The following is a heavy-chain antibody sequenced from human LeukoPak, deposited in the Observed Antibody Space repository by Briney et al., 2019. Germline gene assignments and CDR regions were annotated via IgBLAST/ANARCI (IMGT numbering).Heavy chain of an antibody. J-gene: IGHJ3*02. Sequence: SETLSLTCTVSGDSVRSFHWSWIRQPPGKGLEWIGHMYYSGSTNYNPSLKSRVSMSVDTSKNQFSLRLSSVTAADTAVYYCARGYDYSGAFDIWGQGTMVTVSS. D-gene: IGHD4-11*01. CDR3: ARGYDYSGAFDI. CDR2: MYYSGST. V-gene: IGHV4-59*02. CDR1: GDSVRSFH.